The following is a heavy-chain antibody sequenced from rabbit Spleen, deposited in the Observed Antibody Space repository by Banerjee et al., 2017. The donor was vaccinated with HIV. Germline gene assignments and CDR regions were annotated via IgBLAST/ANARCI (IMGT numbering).Heavy chain of an antibody. CDR3: ARDLTDVIGWNFGW. Sequence: QEQLVEYGGDLVQPEGSLTLTCTASGFSFSSTYWIFWVRQAPGKGLEWIACIYGGSGGRTDYATWAKGRFTGSKTSSTTVTLQMTTLTAADTATYFCARDLTDVIGWNFGWWGQGTLVTVS. CDR2: IYGGSGGRT. D-gene: IGHD4-1*01. CDR1: GFSFSSTYW. J-gene: IGHJ3*01. V-gene: IGHV1S45*01.